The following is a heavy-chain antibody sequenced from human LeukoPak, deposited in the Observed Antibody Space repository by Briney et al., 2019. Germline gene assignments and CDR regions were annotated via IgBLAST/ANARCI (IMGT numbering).Heavy chain of an antibody. J-gene: IGHJ4*02. CDR1: GFTFSSYW. V-gene: IGHV3-74*01. Sequence: PGGSLRLSCAASGFTFSSYWMHWVRHAPGKGLVWVSRINSDGSSTSYADSVKGRFTISRDNAKNTLYLQMNSLRAEDTAVYYCARGYCSGGSCYRPDYWGQGTLVTVSS. CDR2: INSDGSST. CDR3: ARGYCSGGSCYRPDY. D-gene: IGHD2-15*01.